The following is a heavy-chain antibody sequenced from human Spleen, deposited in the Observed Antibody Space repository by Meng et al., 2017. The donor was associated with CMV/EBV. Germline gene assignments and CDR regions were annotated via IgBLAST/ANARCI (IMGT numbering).Heavy chain of an antibody. CDR2: MSYDGSNK. J-gene: IGHJ6*02. D-gene: IGHD5-12*01. Sequence: LKISCAAPGFTFNSYAMHWVRQAPGKGLEWVAVMSYDGSNKYYADSVKGRFTISRDNSKNTLYLQMNSLRAEDTAVYYCARAGQGAVGIVALRSSRNYYYYGLDVWGQGTTVTVSS. CDR3: ARAGQGAVGIVALRSSRNYYYYGLDV. CDR1: GFTFNSYA. V-gene: IGHV3-30-3*01.